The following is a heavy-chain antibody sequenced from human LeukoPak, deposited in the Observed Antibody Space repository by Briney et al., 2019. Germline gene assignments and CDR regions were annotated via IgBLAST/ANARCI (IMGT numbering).Heavy chain of an antibody. Sequence: SETLSLTCTVSGGSISSSTYYWDWIRQPPGKGLEWIGEINHSGSTNYNPSLKSRVTISVDTSKNQFSLKLSSVTAADTAVYYCARLPSRVVPAAIFYMDVWGKGTTVTVSS. CDR1: GGSISSSTYY. CDR2: INHSGST. V-gene: IGHV4-39*07. D-gene: IGHD2-2*02. J-gene: IGHJ6*03. CDR3: ARLPSRVVPAAIFYMDV.